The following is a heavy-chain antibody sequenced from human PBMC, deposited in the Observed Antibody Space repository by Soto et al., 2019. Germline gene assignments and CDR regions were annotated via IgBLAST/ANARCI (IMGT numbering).Heavy chain of an antibody. J-gene: IGHJ4*02. V-gene: IGHV3-30*18. CDR3: AKGDPPH. Sequence: GSLRLSCAASGFTFSSYGMHWVRQAPGKGLEWVAVISYDGSNKYYADSVKGRFTISRDNSKNTLYLQMNSLRAEDTAVYYCAKGDPPHWGQGTLVTVSS. CDR2: ISYDGSNK. CDR1: GFTFSSYG.